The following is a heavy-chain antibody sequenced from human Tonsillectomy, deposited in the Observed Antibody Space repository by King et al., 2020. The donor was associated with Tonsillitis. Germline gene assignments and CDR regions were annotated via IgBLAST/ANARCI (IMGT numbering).Heavy chain of an antibody. CDR2: ITPVFQTA. Sequence: QLVQSGAEVKRPGSSVKVSCKTSGDSFNNYVIAWVRQAPGQGLEWMGGITPVFQTAIYSQRFQGRVSITADESANTAYMELSSLRSEDTAVYFCARYHGDSSADHAFYIWGQGTMVIVSS. CDR3: ARYHGDSSADHAFYI. D-gene: IGHD1-14*01. CDR1: GDSFNNYV. V-gene: IGHV1-69*01. J-gene: IGHJ3*02.